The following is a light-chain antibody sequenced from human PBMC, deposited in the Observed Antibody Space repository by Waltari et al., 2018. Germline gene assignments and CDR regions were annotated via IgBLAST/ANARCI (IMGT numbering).Light chain of an antibody. V-gene: IGLV1-44*01. CDR2: INN. CDR3: AAWDDSLNTWV. CDR1: GSNLASKT. J-gene: IGLJ3*02. Sequence: QSVLTQPPSASGTPGQRVTISCSGSGSNLASKTVNCYQHFPGTAPKLLVYINNQRPSWVPDRFSGSKSGTSASLAISGLQSEDEADYYCAAWDDSLNTWVFGGGTKLTVL.